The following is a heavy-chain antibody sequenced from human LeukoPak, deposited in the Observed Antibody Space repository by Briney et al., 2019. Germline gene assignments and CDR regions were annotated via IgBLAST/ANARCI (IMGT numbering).Heavy chain of an antibody. D-gene: IGHD2-8*01. CDR2: IKQDGSEE. Sequence: GSLRLSCGTSGFIFSNYWMTWVRQAPGKGLEWVANIKQDGSEEYYMGSVKGRFTISRDNAKNSLYLQMNSLRAEDTAVYCCARDRRGLTAVDIWGQGTMVTVSS. V-gene: IGHV3-7*04. CDR3: ARDRRGLTAVDI. J-gene: IGHJ3*02. CDR1: GFIFSNYW.